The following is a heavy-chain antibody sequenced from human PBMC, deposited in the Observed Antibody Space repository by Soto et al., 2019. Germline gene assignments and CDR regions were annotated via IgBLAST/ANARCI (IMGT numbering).Heavy chain of an antibody. V-gene: IGHV1-18*04. CDR1: DFSFTSHG. J-gene: IGHJ4*02. Sequence: AAVKVSCKAYDFSFTSHGISWVRQAPGQGLEWMGWISLYNGNTNYAQQFQGRVTMTTDTSTSTAYMELRSLRSDDTAMYFCAIYHLELFSFDYWGQGTLVTVSS. CDR3: AIYHLELFSFDY. CDR2: ISLYNGNT. D-gene: IGHD2-2*01.